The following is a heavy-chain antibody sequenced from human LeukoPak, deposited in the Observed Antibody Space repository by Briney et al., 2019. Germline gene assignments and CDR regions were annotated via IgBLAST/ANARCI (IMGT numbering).Heavy chain of an antibody. CDR1: GYSSTTYW. J-gene: IGHJ4*02. Sequence: KRGDSLKISCKSSGYSSTTYWIGWVRQMPGKGLEWMGLISPGDSDTRYSPSFQGQVTISADKSINTAYLQWSSLKASDTAMYYCARLSGGNLDYWGQGTLVTVSS. V-gene: IGHV5-51*01. CDR3: ARLSGGNLDY. CDR2: ISPGDSDT. D-gene: IGHD4-23*01.